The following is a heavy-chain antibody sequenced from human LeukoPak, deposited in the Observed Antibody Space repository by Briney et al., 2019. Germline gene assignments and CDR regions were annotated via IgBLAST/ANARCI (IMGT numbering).Heavy chain of an antibody. J-gene: IGHJ4*02. CDR2: IYHSGST. D-gene: IGHD6-13*01. CDR3: ARGYSSSSNYFDY. CDR1: VGSISSSNW. V-gene: IGHV4-4*02. Sequence: SVTVSLTCAVYVGSISSSNWWSWVRQPPGQGLEWIGEIYHSGSTKYIPSLKSRVTISVDKSKNQFSLKLSSVTAADTAVYYCARGYSSSSNYFDYWGQGTLVTVSS.